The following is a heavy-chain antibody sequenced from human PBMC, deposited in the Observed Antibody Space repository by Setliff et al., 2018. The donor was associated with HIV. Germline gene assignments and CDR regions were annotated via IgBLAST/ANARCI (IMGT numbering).Heavy chain of an antibody. CDR1: GFNFGDYS. CDR2: IRSKAYGGTT. V-gene: IGHV3-49*03. Sequence: GESLKISCTTSGFNFGDYSITWFRKDPGKGLEWVGCIRSKAYGGTTEYAASVKGRFTISRDDSKGGAYLQMNSLKTEDTAVYYCTRDRSRDYSDSSGYYHFFDPWGQGTLVTVSS. CDR3: TRDRSRDYSDSSGYYHFFDP. J-gene: IGHJ5*02. D-gene: IGHD3-22*01.